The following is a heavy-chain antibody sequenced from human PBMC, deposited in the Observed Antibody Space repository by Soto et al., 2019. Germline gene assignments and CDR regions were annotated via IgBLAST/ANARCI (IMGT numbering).Heavy chain of an antibody. Sequence: QVQLEQSGAEVKRPGSSVKVSCKTSGGNFNTYPISWVRQAPGHRLEWMGKIIPIFGTPDYAQKFQGRVTINADEATTTVYMELRSLKSDASAVYYCARDSRLLGSTGWNRDHLSDTWCQGTRVTVSS. CDR1: GGNFNTYP. D-gene: IGHD1-1*01. J-gene: IGHJ1*01. CDR2: IIPIFGTP. V-gene: IGHV1-69*18. CDR3: ARDSRLLGSTGWNRDHLSDT.